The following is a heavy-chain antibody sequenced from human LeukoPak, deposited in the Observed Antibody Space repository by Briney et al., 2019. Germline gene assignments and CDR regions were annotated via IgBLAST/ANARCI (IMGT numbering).Heavy chain of an antibody. CDR1: GGSFNNYA. CDR2: MIPIFGSP. CDR3: AKRGITSYYDSSGYWYYYYYYMDV. D-gene: IGHD3-22*01. Sequence: SVKVSCKASGGSFNNYAITWVRQAPGQGLEWRGGMIPIFGSPNYAQKCQGRVTITADKSTSTAYMDLSSLRSEDTAVYYCAKRGITSYYDSSGYWYYYYYYMDVWGKGTTVTISS. V-gene: IGHV1-69*06. J-gene: IGHJ6*03.